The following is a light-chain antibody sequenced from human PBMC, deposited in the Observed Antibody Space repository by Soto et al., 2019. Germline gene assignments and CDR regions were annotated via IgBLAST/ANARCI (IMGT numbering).Light chain of an antibody. CDR3: QQYDKWTPT. CDR1: HSLNTN. J-gene: IGKJ1*01. Sequence: VVMTHSPATLSVSPGERATLSCTASHSLNTNLALYQQKHGQAPSLLIXGASSRAAGVPPRFSGSGSGTEFTLTISSLQSEDCTVYWCQQYDKWTPTFGQGTKV. CDR2: GAS. V-gene: IGKV3-15*01.